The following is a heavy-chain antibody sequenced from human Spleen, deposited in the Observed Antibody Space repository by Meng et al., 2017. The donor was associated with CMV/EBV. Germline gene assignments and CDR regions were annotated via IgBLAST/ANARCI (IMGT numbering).Heavy chain of an antibody. CDR2: ISGFNDDT. Sequence: ASVKVSCKASNYTFYNYGVSWVRQAPGQGFEWMGWISGFNDDTNFARKFRGRVTMTIGASTNTASMELRSLRSDDTAVYYCARGGARVEDLHTLYYYNGMDFWGQGTTVTVSS. D-gene: IGHD2-15*01. CDR3: ARGGARVEDLHTLYYYNGMDF. V-gene: IGHV1-18*01. CDR1: NYTFYNYG. J-gene: IGHJ6*02.